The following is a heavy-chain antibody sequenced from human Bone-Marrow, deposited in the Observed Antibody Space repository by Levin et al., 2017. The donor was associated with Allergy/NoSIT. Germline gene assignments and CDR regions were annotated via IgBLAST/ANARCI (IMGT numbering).Heavy chain of an antibody. Sequence: AGGSLRLSCAASGFTFRTYAMNWVRRAPGRGLEWVSYISGSSSTTYYADAVKGRFTISRDNAKQSLYLQMDSLRDEDTAVYYCARDSVDDRGYYRFDSWGQGTLVTVSS. CDR1: GFTFRTYA. CDR3: ARDSVDDRGYYRFDS. CDR2: ISGSSSTT. V-gene: IGHV3-48*02. J-gene: IGHJ4*02. D-gene: IGHD3-22*01.